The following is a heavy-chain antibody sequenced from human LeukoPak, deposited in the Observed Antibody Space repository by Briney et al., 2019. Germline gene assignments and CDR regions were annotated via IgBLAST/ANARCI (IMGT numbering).Heavy chain of an antibody. Sequence: SETLSLTCTVSRGSIRIYYWNCIRHPPGKGLEWVGYIYYSGSTNYAPSLKSRVTISVDTSKNQFSLKLSSVTAADTAVYYCARNRPRYYDGAGSSRPTNWFDPWGQGTMVTVSS. D-gene: IGHD3-10*01. V-gene: IGHV4-59*01. CDR1: RGSIRIYY. J-gene: IGHJ5*02. CDR2: IYYSGST. CDR3: ARNRPRYYDGAGSSRPTNWFDP.